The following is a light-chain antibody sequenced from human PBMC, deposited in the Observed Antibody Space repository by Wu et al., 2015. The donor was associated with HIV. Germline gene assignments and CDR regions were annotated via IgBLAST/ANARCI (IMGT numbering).Light chain of an antibody. CDR1: QSVSSSY. J-gene: IGKJ5*01. V-gene: IGKV3-20*01. CDR2: GAS. Sequence: EIVLTQSPGTLSLSPGERATLSCRASQSVSSSYLAWFQQKPGQAPRLLLYGASSRATGIPDRFSGSGSGTDFTLTINRLEPEDFAVYYCQQYGSSITFGQGTRLEIK. CDR3: QQYGSSIT.